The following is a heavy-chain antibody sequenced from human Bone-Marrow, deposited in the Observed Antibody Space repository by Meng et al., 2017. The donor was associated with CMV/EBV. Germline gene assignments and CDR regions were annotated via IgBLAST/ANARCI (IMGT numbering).Heavy chain of an antibody. V-gene: IGHV3-53*01. CDR3: AREKGGTTGFDY. J-gene: IGHJ4*02. D-gene: IGHD1-7*01. CDR2: IYSGGST. CDR1: GFTVSSNY. Sequence: LSLTCAASGFTVSSNYMSWVRQAPGKGLEWVSVIYSGGSTYYADSVKGRFTISRDNSKNTLYLQMNSLRAEDTAVYYCAREKGGTTGFDYWGQGTTVTVSS.